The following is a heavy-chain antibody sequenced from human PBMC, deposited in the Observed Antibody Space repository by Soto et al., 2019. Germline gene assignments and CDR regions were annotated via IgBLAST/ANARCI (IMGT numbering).Heavy chain of an antibody. D-gene: IGHD6-19*01. V-gene: IGHV1-58*01. CDR2: IVVASGYS. Sequence: LVQSGPDVKKPGTSVKVSCKTSGFTFGSSAVQWVRQARGQRLEWIGWIVVASGYSNVAQKFQDRVSLTRDLSTNTAFMELSSLTSEDSAMYDCAADVIGVAGDFDHWGQGTLVSVSS. J-gene: IGHJ4*02. CDR1: GFTFGSSA. CDR3: AADVIGVAGDFDH.